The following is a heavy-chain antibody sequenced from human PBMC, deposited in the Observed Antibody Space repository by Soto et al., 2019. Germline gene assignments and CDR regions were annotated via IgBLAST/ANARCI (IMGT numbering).Heavy chain of an antibody. CDR3: ARDHVGDVSSFDS. V-gene: IGHV1-2*02. CDR2: ITSNSGDT. CDR1: GYTFTDYY. J-gene: IGHJ3*02. Sequence: VQLVQSGAEVKKPGASVKVSCKASGYTFTDYYIHWVRQAPGQGLECMGWITSNSGDTYYAQKFQGRVTMTRDTYISTAYMELTRLRSDDTAVYYCARDHVGDVSSFDSWGQGTMLTVSS. D-gene: IGHD1-26*01.